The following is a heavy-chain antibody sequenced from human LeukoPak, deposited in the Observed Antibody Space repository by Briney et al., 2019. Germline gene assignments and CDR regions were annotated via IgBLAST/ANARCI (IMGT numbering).Heavy chain of an antibody. CDR3: ARDNTIFGVAHINH. D-gene: IGHD3-3*01. J-gene: IGHJ5*02. CDR2: VKQDGSDK. CDR1: GFTFSSYW. V-gene: IGHV3-7*01. Sequence: PGGSLRLSCAASGFTFSSYWMSWVRQAPGKGLEWVANVKQDGSDKYYVASVKGRFTISRDNAKNSLYLQMNSLRAEDTAVYYCARDNTIFGVAHINHWGQGTLVTVSS.